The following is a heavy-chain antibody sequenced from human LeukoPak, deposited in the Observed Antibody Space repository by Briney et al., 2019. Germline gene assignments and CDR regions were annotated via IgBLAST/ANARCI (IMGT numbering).Heavy chain of an antibody. J-gene: IGHJ5*02. CDR2: ISAYNGNT. Sequence: ASVKVSCTASGYTFTSYGISWVRQAPGQGLEWMGWISAYNGNTNYAQKLQGRVTMTTDTSTSTAYMELRSLRSDDTAVYYCARDNYGDYVGQWFDPWGQGTLVTVSS. D-gene: IGHD4-17*01. CDR3: ARDNYGDYVGQWFDP. V-gene: IGHV1-18*01. CDR1: GYTFTSYG.